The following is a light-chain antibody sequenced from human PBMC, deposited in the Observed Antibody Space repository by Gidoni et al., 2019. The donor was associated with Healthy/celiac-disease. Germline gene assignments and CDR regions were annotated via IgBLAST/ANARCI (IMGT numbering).Light chain of an antibody. V-gene: IGKV1-5*03. J-gene: IGKJ3*01. Sequence: DIQMTQSPSTLSASVGDRVTITCRASQSISSWLAWYQQKPGKAPKLRIYKAASLESGVPSRFSGSGSGTEFTLTISSLQPDDFATYYCQQYNSSLFTFGPGTKVDIK. CDR3: QQYNSSLFT. CDR2: KAA. CDR1: QSISSW.